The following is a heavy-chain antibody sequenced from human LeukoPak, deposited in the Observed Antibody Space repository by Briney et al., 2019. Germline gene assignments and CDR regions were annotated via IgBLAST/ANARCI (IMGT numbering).Heavy chain of an antibody. CDR1: GYSFTSYW. Sequence: GESLKISCKGSGYSFTSYWIGWVRQMPGKGLEWMGIIYPGDSDTRYSPSFQGQVTISADKSISTAYLQWSSLKASDTAIYYCARHKGGPHGSHYGLDYWGQGTLVTVSS. CDR2: IYPGDSDT. CDR3: ARHKGGPHGSHYGLDY. D-gene: IGHD1-26*01. J-gene: IGHJ4*02. V-gene: IGHV5-51*01.